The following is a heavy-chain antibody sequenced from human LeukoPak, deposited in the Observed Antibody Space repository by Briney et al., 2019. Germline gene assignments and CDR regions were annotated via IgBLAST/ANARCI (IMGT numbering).Heavy chain of an antibody. CDR3: ESGVRVMSREETY. J-gene: IGHJ4*02. Sequence: SETLSLTCTVSGYSISSGYYWGWIRQPPGKGLEWIGSIYHSGSTYYNPSLKSRVTISVDTSKNQFSLRLSSVTAADTAVYYCESGVRVMSREETYWGQGTLVTVSS. V-gene: IGHV4-38-2*02. CDR2: IYHSGST. CDR1: GYSISSGYY. D-gene: IGHD2-21*01.